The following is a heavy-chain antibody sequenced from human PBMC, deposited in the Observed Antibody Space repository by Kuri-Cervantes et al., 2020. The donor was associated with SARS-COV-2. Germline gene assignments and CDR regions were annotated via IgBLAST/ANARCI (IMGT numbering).Heavy chain of an antibody. D-gene: IGHD1-26*01. CDR1: GGSISSYY. V-gene: IGHV4-59*01. J-gene: IGHJ2*01. Sequence: GSLRLSCTVSGGSISSYYWSWIRQPPGKGLEWIGYIYYSGSTNYNPSLKSRVTISVDTSKNQFSLKLSSVTAADTAVYYCARAYSGSYYAHYRGWYFDLWGRGTLVTVSS. CDR3: ARAYSGSYYAHYRGWYFDL. CDR2: IYYSGST.